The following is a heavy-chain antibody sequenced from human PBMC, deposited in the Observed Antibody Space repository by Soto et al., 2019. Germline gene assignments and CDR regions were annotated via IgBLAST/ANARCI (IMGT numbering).Heavy chain of an antibody. CDR2: QTYDGSNK. V-gene: IGHV3-30-3*01. J-gene: IGHJ4*02. D-gene: IGHD1-26*01. CDR1: GFMFSSYA. CDR3: ARAGGLLVDY. Sequence: QVQLVESGGGVVQPGRSLRLSCAASGFMFSSYAMHWVRQAPGKGLEWVAVQTYDGSNKYYADSVKGRFTISRDNSKNTLYLQMNSLRADDTAVYYCARAGGLLVDYWGQGTLVTVSS.